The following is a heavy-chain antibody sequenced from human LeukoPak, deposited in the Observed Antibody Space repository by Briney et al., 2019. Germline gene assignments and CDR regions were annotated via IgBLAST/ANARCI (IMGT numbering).Heavy chain of an antibody. J-gene: IGHJ1*01. D-gene: IGHD6-19*01. CDR1: GFTFSSYA. V-gene: IGHV3-23*01. CDR3: AKDITAVPQIAD. Sequence: PGGSLRLSCAASGFTFSSYAMSWVRRAPGKGREGVSAISGSSGSTYYADSVKGRFTISRDNSKNTLYLQMNSLRDEDTAVYSCAKDITAVPQIADWSQPTLLTVSS. CDR2: ISGSSGST.